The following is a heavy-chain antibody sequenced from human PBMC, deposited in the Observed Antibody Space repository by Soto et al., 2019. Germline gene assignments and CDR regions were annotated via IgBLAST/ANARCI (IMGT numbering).Heavy chain of an antibody. CDR3: YIFGVIGTTPSAY. D-gene: IGHD2-15*01. J-gene: IGHJ4*02. CDR2: INAGNGNT. Sequence: ASVKVSCKASGNIPSNYGFHWVRQAPGQGLEWMGWINAGNGNTKYSQKLQGRLTITRDTSASTAYMELSSLRSEDTAVFYCYIFGVIGTTPSAYGGQGTLVTVSS. CDR1: GNIPSNYG. V-gene: IGHV1-3*01.